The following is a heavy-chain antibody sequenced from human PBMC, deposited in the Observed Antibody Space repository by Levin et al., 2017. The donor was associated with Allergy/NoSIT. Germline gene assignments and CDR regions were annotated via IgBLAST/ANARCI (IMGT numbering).Heavy chain of an antibody. CDR3: ARQTLSNYLRIFDY. V-gene: IGHV4-39*01. CDR1: GGSISSSSYY. Sequence: SETLSLTCTVSGGSISSSSYYWGWIRQPPGKGLEWIGSIYYSGSTYYNPSLKSRVTISVDTSKNQFSLKLSSVTAADTAVYYCARQTLSNYLRIFDYWGQGTLVTVSS. CDR2: IYYSGST. D-gene: IGHD4-11*01. J-gene: IGHJ4*02.